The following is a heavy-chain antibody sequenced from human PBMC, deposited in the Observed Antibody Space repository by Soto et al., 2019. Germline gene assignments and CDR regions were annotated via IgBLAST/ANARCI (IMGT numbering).Heavy chain of an antibody. J-gene: IGHJ4*02. Sequence: SETLSFTCTVSGGSISSGDYYWSWIRQPPGKGLGWIGYIYYSGSTYYNPSLKSRVTISVDTSKNQFSLKLSSVTAADTAVYYCARVASYYYDSSGYFRPGYFDYWGQGTLVTVSS. CDR3: ARVASYYYDSSGYFRPGYFDY. D-gene: IGHD3-22*01. CDR1: GGSISSGDYY. V-gene: IGHV4-30-4*01. CDR2: IYYSGST.